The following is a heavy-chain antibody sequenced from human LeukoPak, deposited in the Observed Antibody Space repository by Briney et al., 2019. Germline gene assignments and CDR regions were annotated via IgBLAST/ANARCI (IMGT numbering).Heavy chain of an antibody. V-gene: IGHV4-39*01. D-gene: IGHD3-16*01. J-gene: IGHJ4*02. Sequence: SETLSLTCTVSGGSISSSSYYWGWIRQPPGKGLEWIGSIYYSGSTYYNPSLKSRVTISVDTSKNQFSLKLSSVTAADTAVYYCARTYDYVWGSYMYYFDYWGQGTLVTVSS. CDR2: IYYSGST. CDR3: ARTYDYVWGSYMYYFDY. CDR1: GGSISSSSYY.